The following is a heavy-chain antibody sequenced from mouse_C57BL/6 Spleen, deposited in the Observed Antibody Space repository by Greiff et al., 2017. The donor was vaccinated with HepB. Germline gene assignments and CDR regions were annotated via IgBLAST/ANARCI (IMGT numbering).Heavy chain of an antibody. V-gene: IGHV1-4*01. J-gene: IGHJ4*01. CDR1: GYTFTSYT. Sequence: QVQLKQSGAELARPGASVKMSCKASGYTFTSYTMHWVKQRPGQGLEWIGYINPSSGYTKYNQKFKDKATLTADKSSSTAYMQLSSLTSEDSAVYYCARYTTVSYAMDYWGQGTSVTVSS. D-gene: IGHD1-1*01. CDR3: ARYTTVSYAMDY. CDR2: INPSSGYT.